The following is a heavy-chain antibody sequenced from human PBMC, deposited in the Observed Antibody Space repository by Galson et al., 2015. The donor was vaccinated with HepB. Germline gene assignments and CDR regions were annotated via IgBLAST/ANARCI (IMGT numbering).Heavy chain of an antibody. D-gene: IGHD4-17*01. J-gene: IGHJ4*02. V-gene: IGHV3-48*01. Sequence: SLRLSCAASGFTFSSYSMSWVRQAPGKGLEWVSYISSSSSTIYYADSVKGRFTISRDNAKNSLYLQMNSLRAEDTAVYYCARSADYGDYEAHYFDYWGQGTLVTVSS. CDR1: GFTFSSYS. CDR3: ARSADYGDYEAHYFDY. CDR2: ISSSSSTI.